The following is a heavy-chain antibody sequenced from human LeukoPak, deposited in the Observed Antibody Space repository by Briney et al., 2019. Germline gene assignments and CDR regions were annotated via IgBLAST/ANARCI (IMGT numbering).Heavy chain of an antibody. V-gene: IGHV3-23*01. J-gene: IGHJ4*02. D-gene: IGHD3-10*01. CDR2: ISGSGGST. CDR3: AKRPIGSGSYYFDY. CDR1: GFTFSSYA. Sequence: PGGSLRLSCAASGFTFSSYAMIWVRQAPGKGLEWVSAISGSGGSTYYADSVKGRFTISRDNSKNTLYLQMNSLRAEDTAVYYCAKRPIGSGSYYFDYWGQGTLVTVSS.